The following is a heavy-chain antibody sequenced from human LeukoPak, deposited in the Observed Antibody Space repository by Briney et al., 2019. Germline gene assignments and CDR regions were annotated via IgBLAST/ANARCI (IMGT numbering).Heavy chain of an antibody. CDR2: ISYDGTNE. Sequence: QPGGSLRLSCEASGITFNKYRIHWVRQAPGKGLEWVAVISYDGTNENYADSVKGRFTVSRDMSKSTFYLQMNSLRPEDTAVYYCAGYYDSCGYYFGVGFDPWGQGTLVTVSS. CDR3: AGYYDSCGYYFGVGFDP. V-gene: IGHV3-30-3*01. D-gene: IGHD3-22*01. J-gene: IGHJ5*02. CDR1: GITFNKYR.